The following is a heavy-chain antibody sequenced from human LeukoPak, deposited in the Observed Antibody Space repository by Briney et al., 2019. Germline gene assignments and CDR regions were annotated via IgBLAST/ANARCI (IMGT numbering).Heavy chain of an antibody. CDR3: ASLASYGEYDAFDI. V-gene: IGHV4-34*01. D-gene: IGHD4/OR15-4a*01. CDR2: INHSGST. J-gene: IGHJ3*02. CDR1: GGSFSGYY. Sequence: SETLSLTCAVYGGSFSGYYWSWIRQPPGKGLEWIGEINHSGSTNYNPSLKSRVTISVDTSKNQFSLKLSSVTAADTAVYYCASLASYGEYDAFDIWGQGTMVTVSS.